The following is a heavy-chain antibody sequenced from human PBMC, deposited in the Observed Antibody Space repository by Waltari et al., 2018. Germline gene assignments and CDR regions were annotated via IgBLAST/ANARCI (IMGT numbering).Heavy chain of an antibody. CDR3: ARGVFDSNRYFDL. J-gene: IGHJ2*01. V-gene: IGHV4-61*02. CDR2: IYTSGST. Sequence: QVQLQESGPGLVKPSQTLSLTCTVSGGSISSGSYYWSWIRQPAGKGLEWIGRIYTSGSTNYNPSLKSRVTISVDTSKNQFSLKLSSVTAADTGVYYCARGVFDSNRYFDLWGRGTLVTVSS. D-gene: IGHD3-22*01. CDR1: GGSISSGSYY.